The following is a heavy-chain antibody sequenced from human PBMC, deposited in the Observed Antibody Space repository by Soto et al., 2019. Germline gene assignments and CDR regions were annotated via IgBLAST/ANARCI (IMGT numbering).Heavy chain of an antibody. CDR1: GFICSSYD. V-gene: IGHV3-23*01. CDR3: AKATATGGGAFEI. CDR2: ILVGGST. D-gene: IGHD2-8*02. J-gene: IGHJ3*02. Sequence: PGGPLRLSCAVSGFICSSYDMSWVRQAPGKGLEWVSTILVGGSTHYEDSVKGLFTISRDTSKNTVYLQMNSLTAGDTAVYYCAKATATGGGAFEICGQGTLVTV.